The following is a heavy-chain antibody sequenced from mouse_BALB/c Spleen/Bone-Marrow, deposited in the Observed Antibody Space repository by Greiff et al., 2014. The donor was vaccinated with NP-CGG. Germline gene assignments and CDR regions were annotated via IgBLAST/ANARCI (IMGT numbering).Heavy chain of an antibody. CDR3: ALLLRYYAMDY. Sequence: VQLQQPGAPPPHPRPSAKLSCTASGFNIKDTYMHWVKQRPEQGLEWIGRIDPANGNTKYDPKFQGKATITADTSSNTAYLQLSSLTSEDTAVYYCALLLRYYAMDYWGQGTSVTVSS. V-gene: IGHV14-3*02. D-gene: IGHD1-1*01. CDR2: IDPANGNT. J-gene: IGHJ4*01. CDR1: GFNIKDTY.